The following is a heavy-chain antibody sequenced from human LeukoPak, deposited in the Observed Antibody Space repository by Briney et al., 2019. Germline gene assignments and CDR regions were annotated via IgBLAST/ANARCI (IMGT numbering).Heavy chain of an antibody. V-gene: IGHV3-30*18. CDR2: ISYDGSDK. Sequence: GGSLRLSCAASGFTFTVYGIHWVRQAPGKGLGWVALISYDGSDKFFADSVRGRFTISRYNSKNTLYLQMNSLRAEDTAVYYCAKDLATKYTLDYWGQGTLVTVSS. D-gene: IGHD6-6*01. CDR3: AKDLATKYTLDY. J-gene: IGHJ4*02. CDR1: GFTFTVYG.